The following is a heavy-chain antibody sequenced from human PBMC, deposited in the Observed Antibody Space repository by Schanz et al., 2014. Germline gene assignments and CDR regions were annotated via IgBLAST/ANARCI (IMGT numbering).Heavy chain of an antibody. J-gene: IGHJ4*02. CDR2: ISNDGSIK. CDR3: ARDRGYCSGGSCLTFDY. CDR1: GFTLSSYA. D-gene: IGHD2-15*01. V-gene: IGHV3-30-3*01. Sequence: VQLVESGGGVVQPGRSLRLSCAAYGFTLSSYAMHWVRQAPGKGLEWVAVISNDGSIKYYADSVEGRFTISRDNSRNTLYLQMNSLRTEDTAVYYCARDRGYCSGGSCLTFDYWGQGTLVTVSS.